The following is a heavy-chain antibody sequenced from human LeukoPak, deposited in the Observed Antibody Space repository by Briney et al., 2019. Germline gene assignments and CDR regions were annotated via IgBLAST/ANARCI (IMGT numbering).Heavy chain of an antibody. D-gene: IGHD3-22*01. CDR1: GFTFSSYG. J-gene: IGHJ4*02. Sequence: GRSLRLSCAASGFTFSSYGMHWVRQAPGKGLEWVAVIWYDGSNKYYADSVKGRFTISRDNSKNTLYLQMNSLRAEDTAVYYCARALRHDSSGYYWGLDYWGQGTLVTVSS. V-gene: IGHV3-33*01. CDR2: IWYDGSNK. CDR3: ARALRHDSSGYYWGLDY.